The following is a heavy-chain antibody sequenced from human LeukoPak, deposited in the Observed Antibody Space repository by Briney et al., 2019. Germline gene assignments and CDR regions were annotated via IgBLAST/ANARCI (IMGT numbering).Heavy chain of an antibody. CDR2: ISNDGSTT. D-gene: IGHD3-10*01. V-gene: IGHV3-74*03. Sequence: GGSLKLSCAASGFTFRSYWIHWVRQAPGKGLVWVSLISNDGSTTEYADSVKGRFTISRDNAKNTLYLQMNSLRAEDTAVYYCARRTGFGELHFWGQGTMVTVSS. CDR1: GFTFRSYW. J-gene: IGHJ3*01. CDR3: ARRTGFGELHF.